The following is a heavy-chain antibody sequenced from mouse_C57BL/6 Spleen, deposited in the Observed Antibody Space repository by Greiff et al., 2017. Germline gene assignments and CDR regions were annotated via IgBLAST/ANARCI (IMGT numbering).Heavy chain of an antibody. V-gene: IGHV7-3*01. J-gene: IGHJ4*01. CDR1: GFTFTDYY. D-gene: IGHD1-1*01. Sequence: EVMLVESGGGLVQPGGSLSLSCAASGFTFTDYYMSWVRQPPGKALEWLGFIRNKANGYTTEYSASVKGRFTISRDNSQSILYLQMNALRAEDSATYNCARSSFYYCGSSDAMDYWGQGTSVTVSS. CDR2: IRNKANGYTT. CDR3: ARSSFYYCGSSDAMDY.